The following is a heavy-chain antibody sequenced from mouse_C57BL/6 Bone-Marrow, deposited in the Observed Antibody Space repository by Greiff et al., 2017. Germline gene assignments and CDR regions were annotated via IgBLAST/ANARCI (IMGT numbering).Heavy chain of an antibody. CDR1: GFTFSDYY. CDR3: ARLLSDD. V-gene: IGHV5-12*01. J-gene: IGHJ2*01. Sequence: EVKVVASGGGLVQPGGSLKLSCAASGFTFSDYYMYWVRQTPEKRLEWVAYLSNGGGSTSYPDTVKGRFTISRDNAKNTLYLQMSRLKSEDTAMYYCARLLSDDWGQGTTLTVSS. CDR2: LSNGGGST.